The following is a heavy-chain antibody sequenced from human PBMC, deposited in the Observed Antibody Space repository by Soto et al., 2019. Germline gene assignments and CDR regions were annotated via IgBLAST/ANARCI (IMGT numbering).Heavy chain of an antibody. CDR3: ARSGVAMSYNYFYGREV. CDR1: GFTFTIYA. D-gene: IGHD2-21*01. V-gene: IGHV3-30-3*01. Sequence: PGGSLRLSCAASGFTFTIYAIHWVRQAPGKGLEWVAVMSYDGSNKYYADSVKGRFTISRDTSENTLHLQMNSLRTEDTAVYYCARSGVAMSYNYFYGREVWGQGTTVTVS. CDR2: MSYDGSNK. J-gene: IGHJ6*02.